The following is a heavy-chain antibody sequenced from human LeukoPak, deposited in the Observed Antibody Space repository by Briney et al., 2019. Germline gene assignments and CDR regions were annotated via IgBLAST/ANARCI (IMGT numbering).Heavy chain of an antibody. D-gene: IGHD3-9*01. Sequence: GGSLRLSCAASGFTFSSYAMSWVRQAPGKGLEWVLAISGSGGSTYYADSVKGRFTISRDNSKNTLYLQMNSLRAEDTAVYYCAKGGYFDWPGSGFDPWGQGTLVTVSS. CDR2: ISGSGGST. CDR1: GFTFSSYA. CDR3: AKGGYFDWPGSGFDP. J-gene: IGHJ5*02. V-gene: IGHV3-23*01.